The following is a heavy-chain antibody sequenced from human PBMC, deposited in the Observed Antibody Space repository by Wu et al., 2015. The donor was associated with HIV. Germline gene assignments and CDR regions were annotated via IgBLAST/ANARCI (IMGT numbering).Heavy chain of an antibody. D-gene: IGHD1-26*01. V-gene: IGHV1-18*01. Sequence: QVQLVQSGDEVKKPGASVKVSCKASGYTFSTYGLVWVRQAPGQGLEWMGWISTNNGNTNYAQSLQGRVTMTTDTSTSTAYMELRSLRFDDTAVYYCARAPASIVGTTTAFDYWGQGTLVTVSS. CDR1: GYTFSTYG. J-gene: IGHJ4*02. CDR2: ISTNNGNT. CDR3: ARAPASIVGTTTAFDY.